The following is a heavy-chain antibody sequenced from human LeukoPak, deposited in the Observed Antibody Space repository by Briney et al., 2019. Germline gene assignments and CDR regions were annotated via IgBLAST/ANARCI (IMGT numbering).Heavy chain of an antibody. D-gene: IGHD3-10*01. CDR1: GGSFSGYY. Sequence: SETLSLTCAVYGGSFSGYYWSWIRQPPGKGLEWIGEINHSGSTNYNPYLKSRVTISVDTSKNQFSLKLSSVTAADTAVYYCARLKGGPRWFGELFPYNWFDPWGQGTLVTVSS. CDR3: ARLKGGPRWFGELFPYNWFDP. V-gene: IGHV4-34*01. J-gene: IGHJ5*02. CDR2: INHSGST.